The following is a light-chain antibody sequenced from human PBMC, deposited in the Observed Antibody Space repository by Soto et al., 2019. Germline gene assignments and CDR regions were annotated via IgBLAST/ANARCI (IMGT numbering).Light chain of an antibody. J-gene: IGKJ1*01. Sequence: DIVMTQSPDSLAVSLGERATINCKSSQSVLYRSNNKNYLAWYRQKPGQPPKLLIYWASTRESGVPDRFSGSGSGTDFTRTISSLQAEDVAVYYCQQYYSTPPTFGQGTKVEIK. CDR3: QQYYSTPPT. V-gene: IGKV4-1*01. CDR1: QSVLYRSNNKNY. CDR2: WAS.